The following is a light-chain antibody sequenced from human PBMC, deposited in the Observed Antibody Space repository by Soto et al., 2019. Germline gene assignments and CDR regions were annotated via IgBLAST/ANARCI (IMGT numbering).Light chain of an antibody. CDR3: QSYDSSLREV. J-gene: IGLJ2*01. V-gene: IGLV1-40*01. CDR1: SSNIGAGYD. CDR2: GNS. Sequence: QSVLTQPPSVSGAPGQRVTISCTGSSSNIGAGYDVHWYQQLPGTAPKLLIYGNSNRPSGVPDRFSGSKSGTSASLAITGLQAEDEADYYCQSYDSSLREVFGGGTTVTVL.